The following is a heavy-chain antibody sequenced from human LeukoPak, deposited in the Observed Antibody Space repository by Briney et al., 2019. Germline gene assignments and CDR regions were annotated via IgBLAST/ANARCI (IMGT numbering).Heavy chain of an antibody. Sequence: GGSLRLSCEASGVTFSSYEMNWVRQAPGEGLEWVSYISGSESSIYYADSVKGRFTISRDNAKNSLYLQMNNLRAEDAAVYYCARLGFAFDIWGQGTMVTVSS. V-gene: IGHV3-48*03. CDR1: GVTFSSYE. CDR3: ARLGFAFDI. CDR2: ISGSESSI. J-gene: IGHJ3*02. D-gene: IGHD3-16*01.